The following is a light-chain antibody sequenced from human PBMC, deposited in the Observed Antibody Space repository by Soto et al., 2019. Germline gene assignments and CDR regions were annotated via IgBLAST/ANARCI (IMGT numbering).Light chain of an antibody. J-gene: IGKJ1*01. CDR2: DAS. V-gene: IGKV1-5*01. CDR1: QRIVVW. Sequence: DIPMTQSPSNLSASVGDRVNITCRASQRIVVWLAWYQQKVGKAPKLLIYDASNLESGVPSRFSGSGSGTEFTLTISSRPPDDFANYYCQQYNSYPWTFGQGTKVEIK. CDR3: QQYNSYPWT.